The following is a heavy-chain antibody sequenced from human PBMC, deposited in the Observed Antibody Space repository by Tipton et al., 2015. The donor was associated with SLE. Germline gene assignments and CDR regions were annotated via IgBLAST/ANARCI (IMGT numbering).Heavy chain of an antibody. CDR1: GYRLTEVF. CDR3: VIPSALSGSFTY. J-gene: IGHJ4*02. Sequence: QLVQSGAEVKKPGASVKVSCRVSGYRLTEVFMHWVRQGPGKGLEWMGGFNPEGDETIYAQKFQGRVTMTEDTSTDTAYMEVSSLRSEDTAVYYCVIPSALSGSFTYWGQGTLVAVSS. CDR2: FNPEGDET. D-gene: IGHD1-26*01. V-gene: IGHV1-24*01.